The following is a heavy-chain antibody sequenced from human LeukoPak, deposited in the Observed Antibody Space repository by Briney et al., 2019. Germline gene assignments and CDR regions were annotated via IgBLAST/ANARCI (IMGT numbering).Heavy chain of an antibody. Sequence: SETLSLTCTVSRGSISGYSWGWIRQSPGGGLEWIGYIYYSGDTAYNPSLRSRVTLSVDTSKNQFSLQLRSVTTADTAVYYCVRGPYGASISKWFDPWGQGTQVIVSP. D-gene: IGHD4/OR15-4a*01. V-gene: IGHV4-59*01. CDR3: VRGPYGASISKWFDP. J-gene: IGHJ5*02. CDR1: RGSISGYS. CDR2: IYYSGDT.